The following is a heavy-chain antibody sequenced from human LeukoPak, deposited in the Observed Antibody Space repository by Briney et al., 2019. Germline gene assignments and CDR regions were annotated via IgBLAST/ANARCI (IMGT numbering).Heavy chain of an antibody. CDR3: ARGGALTSFDS. J-gene: IGHJ4*02. CDR2: ISAYNGKT. D-gene: IGHD1-26*01. V-gene: IGHV1-18*01. Sequence: GASVRVSCKASGFSFSSYGFSWVRQAPGRGLEWMGWISAYNGKTNYAQKFQGRVTMTTDTSTTTVYMDLRSLRSDDTAVYFCARGGALTSFDSWGQGTRITVSS. CDR1: GFSFSSYG.